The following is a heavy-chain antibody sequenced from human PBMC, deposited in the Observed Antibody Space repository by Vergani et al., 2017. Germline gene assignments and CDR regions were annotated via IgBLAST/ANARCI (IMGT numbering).Heavy chain of an antibody. D-gene: IGHD1-26*01. CDR3: ARDGEYSGSYHLGGTNYYYGMDV. Sequence: EVQLLESGGGLVQPGGSLRLSCAASGFTFSSYAMSWVRQAPGKGLEWVSAISGSGGSTYYADSVKGRFTISRDNSKNTLYLQMNSLRAEDTAVYYCARDGEYSGSYHLGGTNYYYGMDVWGQGTTVTVSS. J-gene: IGHJ6*02. CDR2: ISGSGGST. V-gene: IGHV3-23*01. CDR1: GFTFSSYA.